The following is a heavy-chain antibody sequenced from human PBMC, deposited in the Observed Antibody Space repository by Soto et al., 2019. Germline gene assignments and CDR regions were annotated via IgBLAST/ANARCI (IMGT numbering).Heavy chain of an antibody. J-gene: IGHJ1*01. CDR3: ARDGSNSGSFSEYFQH. V-gene: IGHV4-39*01. CDR1: GGSISSSTYF. Sequence: QLQLQESGPGLVKASETLSLTCTVSGGSISSSTYFWGWIRQPPGKGLEWIGSIDYSGTTYYNTSLRTRATITXXTXKXXVALLLSSVTAADTAVYYGARDGSNSGSFSEYFQHWGQGTLVTVSS. CDR2: IDYSGTT. D-gene: IGHD1-26*01.